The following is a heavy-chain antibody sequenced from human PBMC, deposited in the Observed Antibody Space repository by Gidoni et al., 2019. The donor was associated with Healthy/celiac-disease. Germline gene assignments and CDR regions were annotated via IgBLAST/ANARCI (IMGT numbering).Heavy chain of an antibody. CDR1: GYTLTELA. V-gene: IGHV1-24*01. D-gene: IGHD3-16*01. J-gene: IGHJ5*02. Sequence: QVQLVQSGAEVKKPGASVKFSCKVSGYTLTELAMPRVRRDPGKGLEWMAGFDPEDGETIDAEKFQGRVTMTEDTSTDTAYMELSSLRSEDTAVYYCATGVGDWFDPWGQGTLVTVSS. CDR3: ATGVGDWFDP. CDR2: FDPEDGET.